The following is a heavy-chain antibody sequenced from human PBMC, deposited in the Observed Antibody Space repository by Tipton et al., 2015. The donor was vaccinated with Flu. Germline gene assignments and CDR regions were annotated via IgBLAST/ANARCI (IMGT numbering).Heavy chain of an antibody. CDR1: GGSIRSSTDY. D-gene: IGHD4-11*01. J-gene: IGHJ5*01. V-gene: IGHV4-39*01. CDR3: ARRDFSNYVSEPKNWFDF. Sequence: TLSLTCAVTGGSIRSSTDYWGWIRQSPGKGLEWIGTIYSSGSTYYSPSLKSRVTISVDMLKNQFSLRLNSVTAADTAVYYCARRDFSNYVSEPKNWFDFWGQGTLVTVSS. CDR2: IYSSGST.